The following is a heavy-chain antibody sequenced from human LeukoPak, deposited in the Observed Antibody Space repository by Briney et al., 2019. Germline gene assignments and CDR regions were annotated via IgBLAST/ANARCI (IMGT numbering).Heavy chain of an antibody. CDR2: IKQDGSEK. D-gene: IGHD1-26*01. Sequence: GGSLRLSCAASGFTFSSYWMSWVRQAPGKGLEWVANIKQDGSEKYYVDSVKGRFTISRDNAKNSLYLQMNSLKTEDTAVYYCTIVKVGVGALDYWGQGTLVTVSS. J-gene: IGHJ4*02. CDR1: GFTFSSYW. V-gene: IGHV3-7*03. CDR3: TIVKVGVGALDY.